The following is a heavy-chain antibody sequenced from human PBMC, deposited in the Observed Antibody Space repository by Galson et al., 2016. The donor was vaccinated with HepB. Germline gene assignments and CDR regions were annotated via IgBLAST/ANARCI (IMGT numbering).Heavy chain of an antibody. Sequence: CAISGDSVSTNTVTWNWFRQSPSRGLEWLGRTYYRSKWYNDYAVSVKSRIAINPDTSKNQFSLQLTSVTPEDTAVYYFARDVGSHYGDSPTLDFWGQGTLFTVSS. CDR1: GDSVSTNTVT. J-gene: IGHJ4*02. D-gene: IGHD4-17*01. CDR2: TYYRSKWYN. CDR3: ARDVGSHYGDSPTLDF. V-gene: IGHV6-1*01.